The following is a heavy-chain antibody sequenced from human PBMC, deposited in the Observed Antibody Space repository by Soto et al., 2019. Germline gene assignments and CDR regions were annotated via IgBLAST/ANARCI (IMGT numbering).Heavy chain of an antibody. CDR3: AKLGPRGIAAAGTSPGDY. CDR2: MRGSGGSK. Sequence: GGSLRLSCAGSRLNLSGYGMCWVRPAPGQGLEWFSAMRGSGGSKYYADSVKGRFTIPRDNSKNTLYLQMNSLRAEDTAVYYCAKLGPRGIAAAGTSPGDYWGQGTLVTVSS. J-gene: IGHJ4*02. CDR1: RLNLSGYG. V-gene: IGHV3-23*01. D-gene: IGHD6-13*01.